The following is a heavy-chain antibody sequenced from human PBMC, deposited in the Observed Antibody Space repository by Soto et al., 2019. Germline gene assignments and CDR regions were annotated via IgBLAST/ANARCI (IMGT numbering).Heavy chain of an antibody. D-gene: IGHD3-10*01. J-gene: IGHJ4*02. CDR1: GFTFSSYA. Sequence: EVQLLESGGGLVQPGGSLRLSCAASGFTFSSYAMSWVRQAPGKGLAWVSAISGSGGSTYYADSVKGRFTISRDNSKNTLYLQMNSLRAEDTGVYYCAKDSGSGSYYNSFDYWGQGTLVTVSS. CDR3: AKDSGSGSYYNSFDY. CDR2: ISGSGGST. V-gene: IGHV3-23*01.